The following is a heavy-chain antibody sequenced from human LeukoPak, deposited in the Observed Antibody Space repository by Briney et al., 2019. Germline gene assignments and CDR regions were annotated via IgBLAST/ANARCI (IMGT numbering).Heavy chain of an antibody. V-gene: IGHV3-30*18. CDR3: AKDRFRIAARPFDY. CDR2: ISYDGSNK. J-gene: IGHJ4*02. CDR1: GFTFSSYG. D-gene: IGHD6-6*01. Sequence: GGSLRLSCAASGFTFSSYGMHWVRQAPGKGLEWVAVISYDGSNKYYADSVKGRFTISRDNSKNTLYLQMNSLRAEDTAVYYCAKDRFRIAARPFDYWGQGTLVTVSS.